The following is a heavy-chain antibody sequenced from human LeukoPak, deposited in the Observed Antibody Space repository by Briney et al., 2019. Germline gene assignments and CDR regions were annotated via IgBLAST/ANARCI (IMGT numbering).Heavy chain of an antibody. D-gene: IGHD2-15*01. CDR1: GFTFSSYS. CDR2: ISSSSSYI. V-gene: IGHV3-21*04. CDR3: AKNVPGRAIDY. J-gene: IGHJ4*02. Sequence: GGSLRLSCAASGFTFSSYSMNWVRQAPGKGLEWVSSISSSSSYIYYTDSVKGRFTISRDNSKSTLSLQMTSLRAEDTAAYFCAKNVPGRAIDYWGQGTLVTVSS.